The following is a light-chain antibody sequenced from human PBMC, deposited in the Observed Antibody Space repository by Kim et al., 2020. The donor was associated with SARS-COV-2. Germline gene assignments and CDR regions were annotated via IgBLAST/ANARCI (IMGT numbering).Light chain of an antibody. CDR3: QVWDSSSDHPGV. J-gene: IGLJ3*02. CDR2: YDT. Sequence: TGGGEHVGSRSVPWYQQKPGQAPVLVIYYDTDRPSGIPERFSGSNSGNTTTLTITRVEAGDEADYHCQVWDSSSDHPGVFGGGTQLTVL. CDR1: HVGSRS. V-gene: IGLV3-21*04.